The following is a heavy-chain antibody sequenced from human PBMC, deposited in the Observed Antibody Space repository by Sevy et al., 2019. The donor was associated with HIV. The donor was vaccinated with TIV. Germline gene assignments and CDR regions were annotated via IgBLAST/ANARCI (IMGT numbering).Heavy chain of an antibody. J-gene: IGHJ4*02. CDR3: AGGPSGAAAGRFDS. V-gene: IGHV3-7*04. CDR1: GFTFSSYW. CDR2: INQGGNQK. Sequence: GGSPRLSCAASGFTFSSYWINWVRQAPGEGLEWVANINQGGNQKHYMDSVKGRFTISRDNAENAVYLQMNSLRVEDTAGYFCAGGPSGAAAGRFDSWGQGTLVTVSS. D-gene: IGHD6-13*01.